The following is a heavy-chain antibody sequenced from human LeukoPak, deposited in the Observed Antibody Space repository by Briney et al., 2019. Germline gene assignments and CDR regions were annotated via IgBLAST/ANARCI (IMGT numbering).Heavy chain of an antibody. J-gene: IGHJ4*02. V-gene: IGHV4-39*01. D-gene: IGHD1-26*01. CDR2: VYFSGST. CDR3: ARRSGSFHFDY. Sequence: SETLSLTCTVSGGSISSSSYYWVWIRRPPGKGLEWIGNVYFSGSTYYNPSLMSRVTISVDTSKNQFSLKLSSVTAADTAIYYCARRSGSFHFDYWGQGTLVTVST. CDR1: GGSISSSSYY.